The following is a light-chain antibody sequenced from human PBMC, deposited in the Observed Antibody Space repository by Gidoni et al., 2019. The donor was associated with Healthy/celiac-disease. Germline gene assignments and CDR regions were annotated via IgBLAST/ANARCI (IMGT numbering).Light chain of an antibody. Sequence: IVLTQSPGTLALSLGERATLSCRASQSVSSSYLAWYQQKPGQAPKLLIYGASSRDTGIPDRFSGSGSGTDFTLTISRLEPEDFAVYYCQQYDSSPLTFGHGTKVDIK. CDR1: QSVSSSY. CDR2: GAS. V-gene: IGKV3-20*01. CDR3: QQYDSSPLT. J-gene: IGKJ3*01.